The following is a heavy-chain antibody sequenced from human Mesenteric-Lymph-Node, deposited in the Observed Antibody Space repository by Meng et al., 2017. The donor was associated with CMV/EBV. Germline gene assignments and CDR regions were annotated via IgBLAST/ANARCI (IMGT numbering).Heavy chain of an antibody. CDR3: ATRYDFWSGYQNYYYYGMDV. V-gene: IGHV1-69*05. D-gene: IGHD3-3*01. Sequence: SVKVSCKASGGTFSSYVISWVRQAPGQGLEWMGGIIPVFGSANYAQKFRGRVTISTDESTSTAYMELSSLRSEDTAVYYCATRYDFWSGYQNYYYYGMDVWGQGTTVTVSS. CDR1: GGTFSSYV. J-gene: IGHJ6*02. CDR2: IIPVFGSA.